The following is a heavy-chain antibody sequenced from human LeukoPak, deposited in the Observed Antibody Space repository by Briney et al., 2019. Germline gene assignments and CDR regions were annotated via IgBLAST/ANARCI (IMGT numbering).Heavy chain of an antibody. CDR1: GGSISSYY. J-gene: IGHJ4*02. CDR2: IYYSGTT. Sequence: SETLSLTCTVSGGSISSYYWNWIRQPPGKGLEWIGYIYYSGTTNYNPSLKSRVSMSVDTSKNQFSLKLSSVTAADTAVYYCARASVNGDFRNWGQGTLVTVSS. V-gene: IGHV4-59*01. D-gene: IGHD4-17*01. CDR3: ARASVNGDFRN.